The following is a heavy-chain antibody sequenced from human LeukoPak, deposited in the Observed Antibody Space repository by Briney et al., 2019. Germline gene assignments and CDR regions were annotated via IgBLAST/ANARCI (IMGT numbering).Heavy chain of an antibody. J-gene: IGHJ4*02. CDR1: GYSFTSYW. V-gene: IGHV5-51*01. D-gene: IGHD3-10*01. CDR3: ARLGTYWSNYYFEY. Sequence: GESLEISCKGSGYSFTSYWIGWVRQMPGKGLEWMGIIYPGDSDTRYSPSFQRQVTISADKSINTAYLQWSSLKASDTAMYYCARLGTYWSNYYFEYWGQGTLVTVSS. CDR2: IYPGDSDT.